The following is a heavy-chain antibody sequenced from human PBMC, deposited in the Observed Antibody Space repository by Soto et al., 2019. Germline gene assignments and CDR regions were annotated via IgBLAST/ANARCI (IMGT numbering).Heavy chain of an antibody. V-gene: IGHV3-23*01. CDR3: AKNQGVELVPLATVDWFDP. D-gene: IGHD1-26*01. J-gene: IGHJ5*02. Sequence: GGSLRLSCAASGFIFENFGMSWVRQAPGKGLEWISSISGSGFKKYYADSVKGRFTISRDNSKSTVYLELNNLSAEDTAVYHCAKNQGVELVPLATVDWFDPWGQGSVVPVSS. CDR2: ISGSGFKK. CDR1: GFIFENFG.